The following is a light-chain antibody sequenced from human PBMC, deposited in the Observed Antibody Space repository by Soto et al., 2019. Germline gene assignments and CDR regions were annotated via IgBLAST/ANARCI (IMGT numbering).Light chain of an antibody. J-gene: IGLJ1*01. CDR2: GNN. CDR3: AAWDDSLNVYV. V-gene: IGLV1-44*01. Sequence: QSVVTQPPSASGTPGQRVTISCSGSSSNIGSNIVKWYQQLPGRAPKLLIDGNNQRPSGVPDRFSGSKSGSSASLAISGLQSEDEADYYCAAWDDSLNVYVFGTGTKVTVL. CDR1: SSNIGSNI.